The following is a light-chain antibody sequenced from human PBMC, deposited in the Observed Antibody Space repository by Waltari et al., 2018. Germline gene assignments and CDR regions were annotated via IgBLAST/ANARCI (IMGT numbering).Light chain of an antibody. Sequence: ARRVVTRTSLNWYQHQLGQAPRLLIYGTSSRATGIPNGCSVSGLGTDFTLTVIRLVPEDLSVYYCQDYDREVVTFGGGTKVEI. CDR2: GTS. CDR1: RVVTRTS. V-gene: IGKV3-20*01. J-gene: IGKJ4*01. CDR3: QDYDREVVT.